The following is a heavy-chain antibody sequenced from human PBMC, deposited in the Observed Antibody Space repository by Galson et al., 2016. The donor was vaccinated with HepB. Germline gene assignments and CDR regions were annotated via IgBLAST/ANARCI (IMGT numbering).Heavy chain of an antibody. J-gene: IGHJ4*02. V-gene: IGHV3-21*01. Sequence: SLRLSCAASGFSIRTFSMSWYRQIPGTGLEWVSSISAGSSYIDYVASVKGRFTISRDNADNSVFLQMNSLTAEDTGIYYCVRVVTTVNTAPDTWGQGTLVTVSS. CDR2: ISAGSSYI. CDR1: GFSIRTFS. CDR3: VRVVTTVNTAPDT. D-gene: IGHD4-17*01.